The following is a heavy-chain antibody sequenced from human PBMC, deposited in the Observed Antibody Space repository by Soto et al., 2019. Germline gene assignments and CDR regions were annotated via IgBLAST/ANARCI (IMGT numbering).Heavy chain of an antibody. CDR1: GFTFSYYW. CDR3: ARELWFGELFLDYYYYGMDV. V-gene: IGHV3-74*01. J-gene: IGHJ6*02. D-gene: IGHD3-10*01. CDR2: IHSDGTTT. Sequence: GGSLSLSCEASGFTFSYYWMHWVRQVPGKGLVWVSHIHSDGTTTTYADSVKGRFTISRDNAKNSLFLQMNSLRAEDTAVYYCARELWFGELFLDYYYYGMDVWGQGTTVTVSS.